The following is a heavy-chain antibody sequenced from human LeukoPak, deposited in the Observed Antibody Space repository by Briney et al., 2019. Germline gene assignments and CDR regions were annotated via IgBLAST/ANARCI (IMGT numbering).Heavy chain of an antibody. CDR1: GGSISSSSSY. CDR2: IYTSGST. CDR3: ARVTYDSSGPFRWFDP. Sequence: SGTLSLTCTASGGSISSSSSYWSWIRQPAGKGLEWIGRIYTSGSTNYNPSLKSRVTMSVDTSKNQFSLKLSSVTAADTAVYYCARVTYDSSGPFRWFDPWGQGTLVTVSS. V-gene: IGHV4-61*02. D-gene: IGHD3-22*01. J-gene: IGHJ5*02.